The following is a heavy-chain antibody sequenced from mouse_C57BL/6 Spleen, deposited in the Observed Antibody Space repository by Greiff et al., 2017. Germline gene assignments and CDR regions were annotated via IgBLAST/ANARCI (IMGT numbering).Heavy chain of an antibody. CDR2: ISGGGGNT. D-gene: IGHD2-13*01. Sequence: EVKLMESGGGLVKPGGSLKLSCAASGFTFSSYTMSWVRQTPEKRLEWVATISGGGGNTYYPDSVKGRFTISRDMAKNTLYLQMSMLRSEDTALYYCARQVRGYYAMDYWGQGTSVTVSS. J-gene: IGHJ4*01. CDR3: ARQVRGYYAMDY. V-gene: IGHV5-9*01. CDR1: GFTFSSYT.